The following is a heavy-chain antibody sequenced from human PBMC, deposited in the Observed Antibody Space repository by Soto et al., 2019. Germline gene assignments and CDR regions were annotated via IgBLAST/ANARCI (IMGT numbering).Heavy chain of an antibody. V-gene: IGHV4-61*01. Sequence: QVQLQESGPGLVKPSETLSLTCTVSGASVSTGTFYWSWIRQPPGKGLEWIGYVHDSVNTNYNPSLKRRITISVDTSKNQFSLRLTSVTAADTAVYYWTRDSSKWNYFLWGQGTLVTVSS. CDR3: TRDSSKWNYFL. CDR2: VHDSVNT. CDR1: GASVSTGTFY. D-gene: IGHD1-7*01. J-gene: IGHJ4*02.